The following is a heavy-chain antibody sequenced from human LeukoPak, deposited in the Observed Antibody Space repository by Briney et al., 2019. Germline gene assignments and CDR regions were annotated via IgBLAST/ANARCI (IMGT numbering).Heavy chain of an antibody. V-gene: IGHV1-2*02. CDR1: GYTFTGYY. CDR2: INPNSGGT. CDR3: ARGYYGSGTYFNY. J-gene: IGHJ4*02. Sequence: ASVKVSCKASGYTFTGYYMHWVRQAPGQGLEWMGWINPNSGGTNYAQKFQGRVTMTRDTSISTAYMDLSGLRSDDTAVYYCARGYYGSGTYFNYWGQGTLVTVSS. D-gene: IGHD3-10*01.